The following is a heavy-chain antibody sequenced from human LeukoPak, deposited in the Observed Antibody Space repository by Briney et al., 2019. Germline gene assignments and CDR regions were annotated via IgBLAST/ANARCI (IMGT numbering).Heavy chain of an antibody. D-gene: IGHD4/OR15-4a*01. V-gene: IGHV3-30*02. CDR1: GFTFSSYA. Sequence: GGSLRLSCAASGFTFSSYAMHWVRQAPGKGLEWVAFIRYDGSNKYYADSVKGRFAISRDNSKNTLYLQMNSLRAEDTAVYYCAKVGANPYYFDYWGQGTLVTVSS. J-gene: IGHJ4*02. CDR3: AKVGANPYYFDY. CDR2: IRYDGSNK.